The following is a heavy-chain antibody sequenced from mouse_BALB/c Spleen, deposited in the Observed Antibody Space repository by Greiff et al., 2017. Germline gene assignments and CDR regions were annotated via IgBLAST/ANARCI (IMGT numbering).Heavy chain of an antibody. Sequence: QVQLKQPGAELVRPGASVKLSCKASGYTFTSYWINWVKQRPGQGLEWIGNIYPSDSYTNYNQKFKDKATLTVDKSSSTAYMQLSSPTSEDSAVYYCTREYYGSNLWYFDVWGAGTTVTVSS. CDR1: GYTFTSYW. D-gene: IGHD1-1*01. V-gene: IGHV1-69*02. J-gene: IGHJ1*01. CDR3: TREYYGSNLWYFDV. CDR2: IYPSDSYT.